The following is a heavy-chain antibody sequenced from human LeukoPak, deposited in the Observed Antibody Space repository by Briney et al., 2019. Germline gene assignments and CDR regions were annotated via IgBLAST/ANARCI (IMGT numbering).Heavy chain of an antibody. D-gene: IGHD3-22*01. CDR2: IYPGDSDT. V-gene: IGHV5-51*01. J-gene: IGHJ4*02. Sequence: GESLKFSCKGSGYSFTSYWIGWVRQMPGKGLEWMGIIYPGDSDTRYSPSFQGQVTISADKSISTAYLQWSSLKASDTAMYYCARQYYDSSGYSFFDYWGQGTLVTVSS. CDR3: ARQYYDSSGYSFFDY. CDR1: GYSFTSYW.